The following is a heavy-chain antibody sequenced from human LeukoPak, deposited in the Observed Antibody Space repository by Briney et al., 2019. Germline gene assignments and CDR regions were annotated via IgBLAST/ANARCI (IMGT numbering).Heavy chain of an antibody. V-gene: IGHV1-46*01. CDR1: GYTFTSYY. J-gene: IGHJ5*02. D-gene: IGHD3-3*01. Sequence: GASVKVSCKASGYTFTSYYMHWVRQAPGQGLEWMGIINPSGGSTSYAQKFQGRVTMTRDMSTSTVYMELSSLRSEDTAVYYCARYSQLRFLEWSFDPWGQGTLVTVSS. CDR2: INPSGGST. CDR3: ARYSQLRFLEWSFDP.